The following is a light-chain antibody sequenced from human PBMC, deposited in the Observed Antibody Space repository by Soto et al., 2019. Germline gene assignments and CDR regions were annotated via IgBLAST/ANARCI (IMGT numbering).Light chain of an antibody. CDR1: DSNIGSNS. CDR3: AAWDASLSACV. J-gene: IGLJ1*01. CDR2: YNN. V-gene: IGLV1-47*02. Sequence: GTAGQVVTISCSGGDSNIGSNSVYWYQHLPRMAPKLLIYYNNQRPSGVPDRFSGSRSGTSASLAIVGLRSEDEAVYYCAAWDASLSACVFGNGTKSPS.